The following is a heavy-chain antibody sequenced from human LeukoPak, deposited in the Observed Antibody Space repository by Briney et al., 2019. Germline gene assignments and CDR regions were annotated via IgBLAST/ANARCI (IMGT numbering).Heavy chain of an antibody. Sequence: SVKVSCKASGGTFSSYAISWVRQAPGQGLEWMGGIIPIFGTANYAQKFQGRVTITADESTSTAYMELSSLRSEDTAVYYCASLLRFGGREIDWGQGTLVTVSS. CDR2: IIPIFGTA. CDR3: ASLLRFGGREID. J-gene: IGHJ4*02. CDR1: GGTFSSYA. D-gene: IGHD3-10*01. V-gene: IGHV1-69*13.